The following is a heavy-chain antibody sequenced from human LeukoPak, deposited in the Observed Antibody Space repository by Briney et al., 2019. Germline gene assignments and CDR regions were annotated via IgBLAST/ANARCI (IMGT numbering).Heavy chain of an antibody. D-gene: IGHD6-19*01. CDR3: ARDTYSSGWENWFDP. V-gene: IGHV1-3*01. J-gene: IGHJ5*02. CDR2: LNAGNGNT. CDR1: GHTFTSYA. Sequence: ASVKVSCKASGHTFTSYAMHWVRQAPGQRLEWMGWLNAGNGNTKYSQKFQGRVTITRDTSASTAYMELSSLRSEDTAVYYCARDTYSSGWENWFDPWGQGTLVTVSS.